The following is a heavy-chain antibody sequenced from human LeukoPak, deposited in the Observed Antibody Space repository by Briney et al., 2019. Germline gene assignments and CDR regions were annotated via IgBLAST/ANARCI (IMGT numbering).Heavy chain of an antibody. J-gene: IGHJ4*02. D-gene: IGHD6-19*01. CDR2: IFNSGDKT. CDR3: AKDVVPDSGWDLDY. CDR1: GFTFSTYS. Sequence: GGSLRLSCAASGFTFSTYSMTWVRQAPGKGLEWVSGIFNSGDKTFYADSVKGRFTTSRDNSKNTLYLQMNSLRAEDTAVYYCAKDVVPDSGWDLDYWGQGTLVTVSS. V-gene: IGHV3-23*01.